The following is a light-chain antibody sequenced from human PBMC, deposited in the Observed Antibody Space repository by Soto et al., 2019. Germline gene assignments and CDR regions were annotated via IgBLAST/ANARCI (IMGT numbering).Light chain of an antibody. CDR2: EVN. CDR1: SSDVGGCNF. J-gene: IGLJ1*01. Sequence: QSVLTQPPSASGSPGQSVTVSCTGTSSDVGGCNFVSWYQHHPGKAPKLMIYEVNKRPSGVPDRFSGSKSGNTASLTVSGLQAEDEADYFCSSYAGSNNYVFGTGTKLTVL. V-gene: IGLV2-8*01. CDR3: SSYAGSNNYV.